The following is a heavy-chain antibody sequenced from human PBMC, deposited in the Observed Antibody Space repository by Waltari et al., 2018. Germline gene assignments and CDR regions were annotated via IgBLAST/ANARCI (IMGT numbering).Heavy chain of an antibody. CDR1: GFSFSNYG. CDR3: AKMGRAAPGTYKYYMDV. Sequence: QVQLVESGGDVVQPGGSLRLSCVASGFSFSNYGMHWVRQAPGKGLEGVAIIRYDGSYKYYGDSVKGRFTISRDNSKNTLYLQMNSLRAEDTAVYYCAKMGRAAPGTYKYYMDVWGKGTTVTVSS. V-gene: IGHV3-30*02. CDR2: IRYDGSYK. J-gene: IGHJ6*03. D-gene: IGHD6-13*01.